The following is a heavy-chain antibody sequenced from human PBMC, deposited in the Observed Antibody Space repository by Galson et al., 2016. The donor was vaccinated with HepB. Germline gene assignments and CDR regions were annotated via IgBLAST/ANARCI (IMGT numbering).Heavy chain of an antibody. CDR1: RSIFSDHW. CDR2: MFPGDSDT. D-gene: IGHD1-26*01. CDR3: ASVLVGVTGGPFDM. V-gene: IGHV5-51*01. J-gene: IGHJ3*02. Sequence: QSGAEVKKPGESLKISCKGSRSIFSDHWIGWVRQMPGKSLEWMGIMFPGDSDTRASPSFQGRVTMSVDKSINTAYLQWRSLKASDTAMYYCASVLVGVTGGPFDMWGQGTLVTVSS.